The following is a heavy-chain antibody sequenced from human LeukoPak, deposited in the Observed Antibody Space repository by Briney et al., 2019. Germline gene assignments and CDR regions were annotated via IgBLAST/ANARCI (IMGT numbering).Heavy chain of an antibody. Sequence: PSETLSLTCTVSGGSISSGNYYWSWMRQPAGKGLEWIGHISTSGNTNYNPSLKSRVTISVDTSKNQFSLKLSSVTAADTAVYYCARENPGFSSRWYPREWGQGTLVTVSS. CDR2: ISTSGNT. J-gene: IGHJ4*02. D-gene: IGHD6-13*01. V-gene: IGHV4-61*09. CDR1: GGSISSGNYY. CDR3: ARENPGFSSRWYPRE.